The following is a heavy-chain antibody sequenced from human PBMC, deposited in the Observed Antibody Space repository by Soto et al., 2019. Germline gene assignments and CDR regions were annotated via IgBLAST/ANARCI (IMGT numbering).Heavy chain of an antibody. Sequence: ASVKVSCKASGYTFTSYAMNWVRQAPGQGLEWMGWINTNTGNPTYAQGFTGRFVFSLDTSVSTAYLQICSLKAEDTAVYYCARTVLGPDLLADSFVDYYYYMDVWGQGTTVTVSS. CDR1: GYTFTSYA. J-gene: IGHJ6*03. D-gene: IGHD3-9*01. CDR2: INTNTGNP. CDR3: ARTVLGPDLLADSFVDYYYYMDV. V-gene: IGHV7-4-1*01.